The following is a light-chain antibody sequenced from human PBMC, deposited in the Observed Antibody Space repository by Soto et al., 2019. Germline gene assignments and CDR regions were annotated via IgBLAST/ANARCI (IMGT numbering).Light chain of an antibody. CDR3: QQRSNWPSWT. J-gene: IGKJ1*01. CDR1: QSVSSY. CDR2: DAS. V-gene: IGKV3-11*01. Sequence: EIVLTQSPATLSLSPGERATLSCRASQSVSSYLAWYQQKPGQAPRLLIYDASNRATAIPARFSGSGSGTDFNLTISSLAPEDCAVYYCQQRSNWPSWTFGQGTKVEIK.